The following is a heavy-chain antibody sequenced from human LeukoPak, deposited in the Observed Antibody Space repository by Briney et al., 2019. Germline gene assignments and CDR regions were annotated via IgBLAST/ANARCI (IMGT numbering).Heavy chain of an antibody. V-gene: IGHV3-20*04. CDR1: GFTFEDYG. Sequence: GGSLRLSCAASGFTFEDYGMSWVRQAPGKGLEWVSGINWNGGSTGYADSVKGRFTISRDNAKNSLYLQMNSLRAEDTAFYYCARLGYCSSTSCYVNYYDYMDVWGKGTTVTVSS. CDR3: ARLGYCSSTSCYVNYYDYMDV. CDR2: INWNGGST. J-gene: IGHJ6*03. D-gene: IGHD2-2*01.